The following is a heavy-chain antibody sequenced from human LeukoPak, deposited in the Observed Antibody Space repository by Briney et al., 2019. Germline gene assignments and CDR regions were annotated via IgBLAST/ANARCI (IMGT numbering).Heavy chain of an antibody. CDR2: FSHSESI. J-gene: IGHJ4*02. V-gene: IGHV4-34*01. CDR1: GFTFSSYS. D-gene: IGHD2/OR15-2a*01. CDR3: ARGIRQYVAALNI. Sequence: GSLRLSCAASGFTFSSYSMNWVRQAPGKGLEWIGEFSHSESINYNPSLKSRVTISVDTSKSQFSLRLTSVTAADTGVYYCARGIRQYVAALNIWGQGTLVTVSS.